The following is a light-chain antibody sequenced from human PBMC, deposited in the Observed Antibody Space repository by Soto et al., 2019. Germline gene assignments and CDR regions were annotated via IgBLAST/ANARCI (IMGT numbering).Light chain of an antibody. CDR1: QGISKS. CDR2: AAS. V-gene: IGKV1-27*01. Sequence: DIQMTQSPSSLSAFVGDRVTITCRASQGISKSLAWYQQKPGKVPQLLIYAASTLQSGVPSRFSGSGSGPEFTLTISSLQPEDVATSFCQKSASAPEFTFGPGTKVDIK. J-gene: IGKJ3*01. CDR3: QKSASAPEFT.